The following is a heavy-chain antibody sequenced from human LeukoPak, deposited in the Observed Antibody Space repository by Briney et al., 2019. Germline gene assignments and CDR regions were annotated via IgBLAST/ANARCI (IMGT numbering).Heavy chain of an antibody. CDR1: GVSISSGHYY. Sequence: SETLSLTCTVSGVSISSGHYYWAWIRQPPGRGLECIANVLCSGSTYYDPSFNGRVTLSVDTSKNQFSLRLSSVTAADTAIYYCARHTIDTTLGGVPDYFDAWGQGTPVTVSS. CDR2: VLCSGST. V-gene: IGHV4-39*07. CDR3: ARHTIDTTLGGVPDYFDA. J-gene: IGHJ5*02. D-gene: IGHD3-16*01.